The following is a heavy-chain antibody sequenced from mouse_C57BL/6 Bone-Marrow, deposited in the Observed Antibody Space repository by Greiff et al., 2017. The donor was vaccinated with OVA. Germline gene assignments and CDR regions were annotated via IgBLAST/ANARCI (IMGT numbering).Heavy chain of an antibody. CDR1: GFTITDDY. J-gene: IGHJ3*01. V-gene: IGHV14-4*01. CDR3: ATPTWFAY. Sequence: EVKLVESGAELVRPGASVKLSCTASGFTITDDYMHWVKQRPEQGLEWFGLIEPNNGDTEYASKFQGKATITVDTSSNTAYLQLSSLTSEDTAVYYCATPTWFAYWGQGTLVTVSA. CDR2: IEPNNGDT.